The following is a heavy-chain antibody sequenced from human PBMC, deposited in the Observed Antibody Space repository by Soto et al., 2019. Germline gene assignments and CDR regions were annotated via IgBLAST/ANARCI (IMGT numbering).Heavy chain of an antibody. D-gene: IGHD6-19*01. CDR3: ARVSSSGWYESHLRHGMDV. CDR2: ISSVNNYI. V-gene: IGHV3-21*01. J-gene: IGHJ6*02. Sequence: GGSLRLSCAASEFTFSSYSMNWVRQAPGKGLEWVSSISSVNNYIYYADSVKGRFTISRDNAKNSLYLQMNSLRAEDTAVYYCARVSSSGWYESHLRHGMDVWGQGTTVTVSS. CDR1: EFTFSSYS.